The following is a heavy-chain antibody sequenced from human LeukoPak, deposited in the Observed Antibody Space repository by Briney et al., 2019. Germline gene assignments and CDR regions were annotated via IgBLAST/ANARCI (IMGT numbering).Heavy chain of an antibody. CDR1: GYTLTELS. CDR3: ATDPPWSGSYYSFHY. V-gene: IGHV1-24*01. Sequence: ASVKVSCKVSGYTLTELSMHWVRQAPGKGLEWMGGFDPEDGETIYAQKFQGRVTMTEDTSTDTAYMELSSLRSEDTAVYYCATDPPWSGSYYSFHYWGQGTLVTVSS. CDR2: FDPEDGET. J-gene: IGHJ4*02. D-gene: IGHD1-26*01.